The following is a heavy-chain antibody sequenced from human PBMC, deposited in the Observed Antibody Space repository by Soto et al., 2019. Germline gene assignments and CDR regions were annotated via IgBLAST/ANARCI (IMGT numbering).Heavy chain of an antibody. CDR2: IIPILGIA. CDR3: ASLAVAGPYNFDY. J-gene: IGHJ4*02. V-gene: IGHV1-69*02. CDR1: GGTFSSYT. Sequence: SVKVSCKASGGTFSSYTISWVRQAPGQGLEWMGRIIPILGIANYAQKFQGRVTITADKSTSTAYMELSSLRSEDTAVYYCASLAVAGPYNFDYWGQGTLVTVSS. D-gene: IGHD6-19*01.